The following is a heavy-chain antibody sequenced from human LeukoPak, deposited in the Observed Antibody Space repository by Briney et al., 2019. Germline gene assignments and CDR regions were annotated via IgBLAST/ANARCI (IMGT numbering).Heavy chain of an antibody. D-gene: IGHD4-23*01. Sequence: SETLSLTCAVYGGSFSGYYWSWIRQPPGKGLEWIGEINHSGSTNYNPSLKSRVTISVDTSKNQFSLKLSSVTAADTAVYYCARRGGGNSDWFDPWGQGTRVTVSS. V-gene: IGHV4-34*01. CDR3: ARRGGGNSDWFDP. J-gene: IGHJ5*02. CDR1: GGSFSGYY. CDR2: INHSGST.